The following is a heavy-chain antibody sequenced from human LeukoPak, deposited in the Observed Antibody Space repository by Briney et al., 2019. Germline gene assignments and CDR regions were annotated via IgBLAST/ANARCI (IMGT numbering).Heavy chain of an antibody. CDR1: GGSFSGYY. V-gene: IGHV4-34*01. D-gene: IGHD6-13*01. Sequence: TSETLSLTCAVYGGSFSGYYWSWIRQPPGKGLEWIGEINHSGSTNYNPSLKSRVTISVDTSKNQFSLKLSSVTAADTAVYYCARPYSSNWYDAFHIWGQGTMVTVSS. J-gene: IGHJ3*02. CDR3: ARPYSSNWYDAFHI. CDR2: INHSGST.